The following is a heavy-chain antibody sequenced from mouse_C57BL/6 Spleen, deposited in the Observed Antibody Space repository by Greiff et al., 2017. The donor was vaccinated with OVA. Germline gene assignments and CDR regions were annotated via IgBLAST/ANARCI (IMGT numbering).Heavy chain of an antibody. V-gene: IGHV1-81*01. J-gene: IGHJ3*01. CDR2: IYPRSGNT. CDR3: STKAYSNRFAY. CDR1: GYTFTSYG. D-gene: IGHD2-5*01. Sequence: QVQLKESGAELARPGASVKLSCKASGYTFTSYGISWVKQRTGQGLEWIGEIYPRSGNTYYNEKFKGKATLTADKSSSTSYMELRSLTSEDSAVYFCSTKAYSNRFAYWGQGTLVTVSA.